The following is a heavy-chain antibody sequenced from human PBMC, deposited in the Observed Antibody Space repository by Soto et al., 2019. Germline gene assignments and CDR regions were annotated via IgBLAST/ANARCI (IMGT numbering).Heavy chain of an antibody. CDR3: ARGNNVATISWALVDY. J-gene: IGHJ4*02. V-gene: IGHV1-8*01. CDR1: GYTFATYD. Sequence: QVQLEQSGAEVKKPGASVKVSCKASGYTFATYDIAWVRQATGQGLEWMGWMNPNSGNTGYAQKFRGRVTMTRNTSITTAYMELSSLRSDDPAVYYCARGNNVATISWALVDYWGQGTLVTVSS. CDR2: MNPNSGNT. D-gene: IGHD5-12*01.